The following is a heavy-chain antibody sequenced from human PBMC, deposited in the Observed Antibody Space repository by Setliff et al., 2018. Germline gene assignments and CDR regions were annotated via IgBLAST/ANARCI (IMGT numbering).Heavy chain of an antibody. J-gene: IGHJ1*01. D-gene: IGHD3-10*01. CDR3: ARVDFTMIQGVLGL. Sequence: SETLSLTCNVSGGSVSSTSHYWGWIRQPPGKGMEWIGSVYYSGYTYYNPSLQSRVTISVDMSKNQFSMKLTSVTAADTAVYHCARVDFTMIQGVLGLWGQGTLVTVSS. CDR1: GGSVSSTSHY. V-gene: IGHV4-39*07. CDR2: VYYSGYT.